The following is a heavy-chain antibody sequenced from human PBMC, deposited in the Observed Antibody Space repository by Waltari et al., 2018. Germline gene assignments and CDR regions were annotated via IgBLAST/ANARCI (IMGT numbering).Heavy chain of an antibody. D-gene: IGHD2-2*01. CDR2: KNPNNVNT. CDR1: GYTFTSND. J-gene: IGHJ4*02. CDR3: ARTICSSTDCDGFDY. V-gene: IGHV1-8*01. Sequence: VQLVQSGAEVKKPGASVKVSCKASGYTFTSNDINWVRQATGQGPEWMGWKNPNNVNTGYAQKCQGRVTLTRDTSKSTAYMELSSLRSEDTAVYYCARTICSSTDCDGFDYWGQGTLVTVSS.